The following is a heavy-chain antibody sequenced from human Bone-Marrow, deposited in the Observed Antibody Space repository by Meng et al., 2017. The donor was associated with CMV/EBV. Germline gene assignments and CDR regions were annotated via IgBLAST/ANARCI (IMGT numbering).Heavy chain of an antibody. CDR3: AKDRPHQGYCSSTSCSPYYYYGMDV. D-gene: IGHD2-2*01. Sequence: GESLKISCTASGFTFGSSDLHWVRQAPGKGLEWVAYIRFDGSSKYNVDSVKGRFTISRDNSKNTLYLQMNSLRAEDTAVYYCAKDRPHQGYCSSTSCSPYYYYGMDVWGQGTTVTVSS. CDR2: IRFDGSSK. V-gene: IGHV3-30*02. CDR1: GFTFGSSD. J-gene: IGHJ6*02.